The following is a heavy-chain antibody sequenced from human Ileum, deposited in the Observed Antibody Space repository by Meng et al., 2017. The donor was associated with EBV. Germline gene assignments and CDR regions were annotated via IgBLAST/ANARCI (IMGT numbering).Heavy chain of an antibody. Sequence: QSRAVVQQPGASVRVPCKASGGTFKAYATSWVRQSPGQGLEWMGFIMPLSGRPRNAQKFQDRLTVSADESTGTAYMELGSLTSDDTAVYFCARGSFTFTSSWSGPYFFDYWGQGTLVTVSS. J-gene: IGHJ4*02. CDR1: GGTFKAYA. D-gene: IGHD3-16*01. CDR3: ARGSFTFTSSWSGPYFFDY. CDR2: IMPLSGRP. V-gene: IGHV1-69*01.